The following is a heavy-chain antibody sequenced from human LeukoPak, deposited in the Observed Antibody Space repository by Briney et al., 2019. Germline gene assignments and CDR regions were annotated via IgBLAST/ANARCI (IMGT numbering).Heavy chain of an antibody. CDR3: ARAEYYYDSSGYYRYDAFDI. Sequence: SETLSLTCTVSGGSISSYYWSWIRQPAGKGLEWIGRIYTSGSTNYNPSLKSRVTMSVDTSKNQFSLKLSSVTAADTAVYDCARAEYYYDSSGYYRYDAFDIWGQGTMVTVSS. J-gene: IGHJ3*02. CDR1: GGSISSYY. D-gene: IGHD3-22*01. CDR2: IYTSGST. V-gene: IGHV4-4*07.